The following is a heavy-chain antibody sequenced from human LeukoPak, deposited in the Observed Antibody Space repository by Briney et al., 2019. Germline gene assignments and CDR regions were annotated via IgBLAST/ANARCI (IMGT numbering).Heavy chain of an antibody. CDR2: IYSGGST. CDR3: AKDLLGQWLVLGAFDI. J-gene: IGHJ3*02. CDR1: GFTVSSNY. V-gene: IGHV3-53*01. D-gene: IGHD6-19*01. Sequence: SGGSLRLSCAVSGFTVSSNYMSWVRQAPGKGLEWVSIIYSGGSTYYADSVKGRFTISRDNSKNTLYLQMNSLRAEDTAVYYCAKDLLGQWLVLGAFDIWGQGTMVTVSS.